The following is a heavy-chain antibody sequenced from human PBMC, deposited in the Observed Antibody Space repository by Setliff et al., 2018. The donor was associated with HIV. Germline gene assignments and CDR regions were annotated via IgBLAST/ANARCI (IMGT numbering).Heavy chain of an antibody. J-gene: IGHJ2*01. D-gene: IGHD3-10*01. Sequence: SETLSLTCAVSGYSISSSYWWGWVRQPPGKGLEWIGWIGYIYKGGTTYYNPSLKSRVTMSADTSKNQFSLKLRSVTAVDTAVYYCARSALWFGEADWYFDLWGRGTLVTVSS. CDR1: GYSISSSYW. CDR3: ARSALWFGEADWYFDL. V-gene: IGHV4-28*01. CDR2: IYKGGTT.